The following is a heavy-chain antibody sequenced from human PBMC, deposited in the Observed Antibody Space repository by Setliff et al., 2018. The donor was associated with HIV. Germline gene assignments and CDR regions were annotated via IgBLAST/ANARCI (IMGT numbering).Heavy chain of an antibody. CDR3: VRGVQSPPHYSYYYMDV. J-gene: IGHJ6*03. Sequence: GASVKVSCKASRRTFNSHTINWVRQAPGQGLDWMGRIIPILGVVNYAQRFQGKVTITADKSTSTAYMELTSLRFDDTAMYYCVRGVQSPPHYSYYYMDVWGEVTIVTVSS. CDR1: RRTFNSHT. D-gene: IGHD3-3*01. V-gene: IGHV1-69*02. CDR2: IIPILGVV.